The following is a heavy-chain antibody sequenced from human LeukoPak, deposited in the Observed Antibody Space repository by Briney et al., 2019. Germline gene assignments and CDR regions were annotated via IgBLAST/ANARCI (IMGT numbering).Heavy chain of an antibody. V-gene: IGHV3-21*01. CDR3: ARDLAVATIWYYYYYYMDV. J-gene: IGHJ6*03. Sequence: GGSLRLSCAASGFTFSSYSMNWVRQAPGKGLEWVSSISSSSSYIYYADSVKGRFTISRDNAKNSLYLQMNSLRAEDTAVYYCARDLAVATIWYYYYYYMDVWGKGTTVTVSS. CDR1: GFTFSSYS. CDR2: ISSSSSYI. D-gene: IGHD5-12*01.